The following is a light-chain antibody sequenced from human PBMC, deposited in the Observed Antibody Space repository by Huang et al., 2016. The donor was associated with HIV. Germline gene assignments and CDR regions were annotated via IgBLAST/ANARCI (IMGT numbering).Light chain of an antibody. CDR3: QQSSSTPFT. J-gene: IGKJ3*01. CDR1: QTITSF. Sequence: DIQMTQSPSSLSASVGDRVTIPCRASQTITSFLNWYQQKPGKAPKLLIYAASSLQSGVPSRFSGRGSGTSFTLTINTLQPEDFATYYCQQSSSTPFTFGPGTRVDIK. V-gene: IGKV1-39*01. CDR2: AAS.